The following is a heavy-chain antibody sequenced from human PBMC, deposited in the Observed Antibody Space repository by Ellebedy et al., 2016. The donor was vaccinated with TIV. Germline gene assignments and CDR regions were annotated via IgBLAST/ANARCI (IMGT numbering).Heavy chain of an antibody. CDR1: GGSISTYF. CDR2: RSNSGIS. CDR3: ARGIGGTYEDF. V-gene: IGHV4-59*01. J-gene: IGHJ4*02. Sequence: MPSETLSLTCTVSGGSISTYFWSWIRQLLGGGLEWIGNRSNSGISNYNPSLKNQVTITIDTSKNQFSLRLTSVTAADTAVYYCARGIGGTYEDFWGQGILVTVSS. D-gene: IGHD1-26*01.